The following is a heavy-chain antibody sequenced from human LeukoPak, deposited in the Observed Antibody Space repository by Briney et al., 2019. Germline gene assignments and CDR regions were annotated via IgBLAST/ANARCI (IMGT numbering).Heavy chain of an antibody. D-gene: IGHD3-10*01. CDR2: ISYDGSNK. V-gene: IGHV3-30*18. Sequence: GRSLRLSCAASGFTFSSYGMHWVRLAPGKGLEWVAVISYDGSNKYYADSVKGRFTISRDNSKNTLYLQMDSLRAEDTAVYYCANPGFGVSYWALDYWGQGTLVTVSS. CDR1: GFTFSSYG. CDR3: ANPGFGVSYWALDY. J-gene: IGHJ4*02.